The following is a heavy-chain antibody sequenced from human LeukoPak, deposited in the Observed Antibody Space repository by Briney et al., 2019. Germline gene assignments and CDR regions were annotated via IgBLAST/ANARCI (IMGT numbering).Heavy chain of an antibody. CDR2: IGDTT. J-gene: IGHJ4*02. CDR3: ARLWPAASSSRFDY. Sequence: TGGSLRLSCAASGFTFSSYAMSWVRQAPGKGLEWVSTIGDTTYYADSVKGRFTISRDNSKNTLYLEMKSLRAEDTAVYYCARLWPAASSSRFDYWGQGTLVTVSS. CDR1: GFTFSSYA. D-gene: IGHD3/OR15-3a*01. V-gene: IGHV3-23*01.